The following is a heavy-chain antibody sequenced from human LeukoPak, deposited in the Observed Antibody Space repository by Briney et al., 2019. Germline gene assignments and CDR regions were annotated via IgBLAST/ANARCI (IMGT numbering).Heavy chain of an antibody. CDR3: ARDSGYYNMDV. CDR1: GGSFSGDY. V-gene: IGHV4-34*01. D-gene: IGHD3-10*01. J-gene: IGHJ6*03. Sequence: PSETLSLTCAVYGGSFSGDYWSWIRRPPGKGLEWIGEKSRVTISVDTSKNQFSLKLSSVTAADTAVYYCARDSGYYNMDVWGKGTTVTISS.